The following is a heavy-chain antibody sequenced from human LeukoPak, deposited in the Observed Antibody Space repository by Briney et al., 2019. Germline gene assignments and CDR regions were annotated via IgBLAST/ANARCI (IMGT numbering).Heavy chain of an antibody. Sequence: PSETLSLTCTVSGGSISSYYWSWIRQPPGKGLEWIGYIYYSGSTNYNPSLKSRVTISVDTSKNQFSLKLSSVTAADTAVYYCARGGLGDYYFDYWGQGTLVTVSS. J-gene: IGHJ4*02. CDR2: IYYSGST. CDR3: ARGGLGDYYFDY. D-gene: IGHD4-17*01. CDR1: GGSISSYY. V-gene: IGHV4-59*01.